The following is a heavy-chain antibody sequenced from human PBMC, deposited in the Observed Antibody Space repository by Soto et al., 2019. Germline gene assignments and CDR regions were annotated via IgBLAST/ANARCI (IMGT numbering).Heavy chain of an antibody. J-gene: IGHJ4*02. Sequence: ASVNVSCKASGGTFSSYAISWVRQAPGQGLEWMGGIIPIFGTANYAQKFQGRVTITADESTSTAYMELSSLRSEDTAVYYCARGDTAMAVNFDYWGQGTLVTVSS. D-gene: IGHD5-18*01. V-gene: IGHV1-69*13. CDR2: IIPIFGTA. CDR3: ARGDTAMAVNFDY. CDR1: GGTFSSYA.